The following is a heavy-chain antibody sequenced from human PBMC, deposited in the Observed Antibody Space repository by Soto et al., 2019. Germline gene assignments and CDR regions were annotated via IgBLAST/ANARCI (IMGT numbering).Heavy chain of an antibody. Sequence: QVQLVECGGGVVQPGRSLRLSCAASGFTFSSYGMHWVRQAPGKGLEWVAVIWYDGSNKYYADSVKGRFTISRDNSKNTLYLQMNSLRAEDTAVYYCARWGVAGTGGYGMDVWGQGTTVTVSS. J-gene: IGHJ6*02. V-gene: IGHV3-33*01. CDR2: IWYDGSNK. CDR3: ARWGVAGTGGYGMDV. D-gene: IGHD6-19*01. CDR1: GFTFSSYG.